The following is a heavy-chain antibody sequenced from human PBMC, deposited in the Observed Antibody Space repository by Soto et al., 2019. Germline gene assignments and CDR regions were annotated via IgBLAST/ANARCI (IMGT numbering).Heavy chain of an antibody. D-gene: IGHD3-9*01. CDR1: GGSFSGYY. Sequence: SETLSLTCAVYGGSFSGYYWSWIRQPPGKGLEWIGEINHSGSTNYNPSLKSRVTISVDTSKNQFSLKLSSVTAAGTAVYYCARKSSYYDILTGPEAYYYYYMDVWGKGTTVTVSS. CDR3: ARKSSYYDILTGPEAYYYYYMDV. J-gene: IGHJ6*03. CDR2: INHSGST. V-gene: IGHV4-34*01.